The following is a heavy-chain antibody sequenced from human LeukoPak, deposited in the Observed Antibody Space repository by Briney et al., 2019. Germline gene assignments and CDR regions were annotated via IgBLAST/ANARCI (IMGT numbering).Heavy chain of an antibody. CDR1: GFTFSRYS. Sequence: GGSLRLSCAASGFTFSRYSMNWVRQAPGKGLEWVSSISSSTSYIYYADSVKGRFTISRDNAKNSLYLQMNSLRAEDTAVYYCARVGGYYDSSGYFGYWGQGTLVTVSS. CDR3: ARVGGYYDSSGYFGY. V-gene: IGHV3-21*01. J-gene: IGHJ4*02. CDR2: ISSSTSYI. D-gene: IGHD3-22*01.